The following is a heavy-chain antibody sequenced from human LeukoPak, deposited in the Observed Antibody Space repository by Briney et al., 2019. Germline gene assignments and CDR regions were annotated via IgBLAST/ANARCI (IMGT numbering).Heavy chain of an antibody. CDR1: GFTFSSCA. Sequence: PGGSQRLSCAASGFTFSSCAMSWVRQAPGKGLDWVSAISGSGGNTYYADSVKGRFTISRDNSKNTLYLQMNSLRAEDTAVYYCAKAPLYDSSGYKLGIFDYWGQGTLVTVSS. CDR3: AKAPLYDSSGYKLGIFDY. V-gene: IGHV3-23*01. CDR2: ISGSGGNT. J-gene: IGHJ4*02. D-gene: IGHD3-22*01.